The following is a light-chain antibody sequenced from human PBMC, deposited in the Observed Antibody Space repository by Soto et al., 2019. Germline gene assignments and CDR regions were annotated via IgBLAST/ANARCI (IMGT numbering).Light chain of an antibody. CDR3: QQHNNSALT. CDR1: QSVSSY. CDR2: DAS. Sequence: EIVMTQSPATLSLSPGERVTLSCRASQSVSSYLAWYQQKPGQAPRLLIYDASNRATGIPARFSGSGSGTDFTLTISSLQPEDFAVYYCQQHNNSALTFGQGTKVEIK. V-gene: IGKV3-11*01. J-gene: IGKJ4*01.